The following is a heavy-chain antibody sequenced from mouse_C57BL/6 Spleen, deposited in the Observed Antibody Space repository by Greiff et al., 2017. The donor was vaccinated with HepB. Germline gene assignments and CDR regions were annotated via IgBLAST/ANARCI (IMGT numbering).Heavy chain of an antibody. Sequence: QVQLQQSGAELVRPGASVKLSCKASGYTFTDYYINWVKQRPGQGLEWIARIYPGSGNTYYNEKFKGKATLTAEKSSSTAYMQLSSLTSEDSAVYFCARSGGSSWYFDVWGTGTTVTVSS. D-gene: IGHD1-1*01. J-gene: IGHJ1*03. CDR2: IYPGSGNT. CDR3: ARSGGSSWYFDV. CDR1: GYTFTDYY. V-gene: IGHV1-76*01.